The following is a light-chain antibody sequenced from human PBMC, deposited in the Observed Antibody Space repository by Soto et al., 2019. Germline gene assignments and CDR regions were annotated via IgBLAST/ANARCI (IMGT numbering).Light chain of an antibody. CDR2: DAS. CDR1: QSISSW. CDR3: QQYDSYSSGP. V-gene: IGKV1-5*01. Sequence: DIQITQSPSTLSASLGDRVTITCRASQSISSWLAWYQQKPGKAPKLLIYDASSLKTGVPSRFSGSGSGTEFTLTISNLQPDDFATYYCQQYDSYSSGPFGQGTKVDIK. J-gene: IGKJ1*01.